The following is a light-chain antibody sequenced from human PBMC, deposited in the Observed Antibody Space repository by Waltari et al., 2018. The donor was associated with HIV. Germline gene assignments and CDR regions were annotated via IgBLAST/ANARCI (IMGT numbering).Light chain of an antibody. J-gene: IGKJ1*01. Sequence: DIVMTQSPDSLAVSLGERATINCKSSQSVLYSSNNKNYLAWYQQKPGQPPKLLIYWASTRESWVPDRFSGSGSATDFTLTVSSLQAEDVAVYYCQQYYTTLWTFGQGTKVEIK. CDR2: WAS. CDR1: QSVLYSSNNKNY. V-gene: IGKV4-1*01. CDR3: QQYYTTLWT.